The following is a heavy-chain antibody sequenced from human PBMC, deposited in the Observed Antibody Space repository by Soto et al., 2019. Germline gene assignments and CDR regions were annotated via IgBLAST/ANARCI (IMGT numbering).Heavy chain of an antibody. J-gene: IGHJ3*02. CDR1: GYTFTRYA. Sequence: TSVKVSCKASGYTFTRYAISWGRQAHGQGLEWMGWINPYNGNTNYAQKLQGRVTMTTDTSTSTAYMELRSLRSDDTAVYYCARGNRIEAFDIWGQGTMVTVSS. V-gene: IGHV1-18*01. CDR2: INPYNGNT. D-gene: IGHD2-15*01. CDR3: ARGNRIEAFDI.